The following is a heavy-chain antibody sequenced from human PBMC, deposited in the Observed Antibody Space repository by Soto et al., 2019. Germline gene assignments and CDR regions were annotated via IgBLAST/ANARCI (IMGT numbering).Heavy chain of an antibody. CDR3: ARLGAAVGHKSGVDV. Sequence: GESLKISCKGSGYSFPSYWIGWVRQMPGKGLEWMGTIYPGDSDTRYSPSFQGQVTISADKSISTAYLQWNSLKASDTAMYYCARLGAAVGHKSGVDVWGQGTTVPVS. V-gene: IGHV5-51*01. D-gene: IGHD1-26*01. J-gene: IGHJ6*02. CDR1: GYSFPSYW. CDR2: IYPGDSDT.